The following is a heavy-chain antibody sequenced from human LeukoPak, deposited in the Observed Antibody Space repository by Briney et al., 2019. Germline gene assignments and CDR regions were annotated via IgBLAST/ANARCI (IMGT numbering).Heavy chain of an antibody. CDR1: GYTFTSYD. D-gene: IGHD2-21*02. CDR2: MNPNSGNT. J-gene: IGHJ4*02. V-gene: IGHV1-8*01. Sequence: GSVKVSCTASGYTFTSYDINWVRQATGQGLEWMGWMNPNSGNTGYAQKFQGRVTMTRNTSISTAYMELSSLRSEDTAVYYCAHSMGTDSELDYWGQGTLVTVSS. CDR3: AHSMGTDSELDY.